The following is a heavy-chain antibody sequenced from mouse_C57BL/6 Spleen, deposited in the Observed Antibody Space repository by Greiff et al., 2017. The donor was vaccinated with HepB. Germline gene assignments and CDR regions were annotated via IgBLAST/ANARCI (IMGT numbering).Heavy chain of an antibody. CDR1: GYTFTDYE. V-gene: IGHV1-15*01. CDR2: IDPETGGT. J-gene: IGHJ1*03. D-gene: IGHD1-1*01. CDR3: TRYGSSYGYFDV. Sequence: QVQLKESGAELVRPGASVTLSCKASGYTFTDYEMHWVKQTPVHGLEWIGAIDPETGGTAYNQKFKGKAILTADKSSSTAYMELRSLTSEDSAVYYCTRYGSSYGYFDVWGTGTTVTVSS.